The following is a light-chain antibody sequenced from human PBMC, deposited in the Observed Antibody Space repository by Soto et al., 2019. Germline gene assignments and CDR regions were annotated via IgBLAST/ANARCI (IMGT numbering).Light chain of an antibody. V-gene: IGKV3-20*01. Sequence: EIVLTQSPDTLSLSPGERATLSCRASQSVTSKYLAWYQQKPGQAPRLLIHGASNRATGSPDRFSGSGSGTDFTLTISRLEPEDFALYYCQQYGSSVQFGGGTKVEIK. CDR3: QQYGSSVQ. CDR2: GAS. J-gene: IGKJ4*02. CDR1: QSVTSKY.